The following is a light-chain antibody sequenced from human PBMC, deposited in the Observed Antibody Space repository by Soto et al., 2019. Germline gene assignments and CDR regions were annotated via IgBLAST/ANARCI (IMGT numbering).Light chain of an antibody. Sequence: DIVMTQSPDSLAVSLGERGTINCKSSQSVLYSSNNKNYLAWYQQKLGQPPKLLFFWASTRESGVPDRFSGSGSGTDFTLTISSLQAEDVAVYYCQQFYSTPHTFGQGTKVDIK. J-gene: IGKJ1*01. V-gene: IGKV4-1*01. CDR2: WAS. CDR1: QSVLYSSNNKNY. CDR3: QQFYSTPHT.